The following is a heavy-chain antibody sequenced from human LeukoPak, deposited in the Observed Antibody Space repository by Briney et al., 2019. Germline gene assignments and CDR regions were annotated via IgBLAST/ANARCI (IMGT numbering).Heavy chain of an antibody. D-gene: IGHD6-19*01. CDR2: ISSSGSTI. CDR3: SLLAVASPQDY. J-gene: IGHJ4*02. CDR1: AFTFSTYE. V-gene: IGHV3-48*03. Sequence: GGSLRLSCAVSAFTFSTYEMHWVRQAPGKGLEWVSDISSSGSTIYYADSVKGRFTTSRDNAKNLLYLQMHSLRAEDTAVYYCSLLAVASPQDYWGQGTLVTVSS.